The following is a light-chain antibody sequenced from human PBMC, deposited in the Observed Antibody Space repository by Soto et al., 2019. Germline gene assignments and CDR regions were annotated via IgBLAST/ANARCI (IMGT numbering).Light chain of an antibody. CDR1: QSVSSSY. Sequence: EIVLTQSPATLSLSPGERATLSCGASQSVSSSYLAWYQQKPGLAPRLLIYDASSRATGIPDRFSGSWSGTDFTLTISRLEPEDFAVYYCQQYGSSPQTFGQGTKLEIK. J-gene: IGKJ2*01. CDR3: QQYGSSPQT. V-gene: IGKV3D-20*01. CDR2: DAS.